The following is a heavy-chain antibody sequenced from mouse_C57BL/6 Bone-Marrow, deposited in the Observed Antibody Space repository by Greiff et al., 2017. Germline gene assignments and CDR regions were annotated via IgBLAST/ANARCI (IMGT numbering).Heavy chain of an antibody. J-gene: IGHJ3*01. Sequence: EVKLVESGGGLVQPKGSLKLSCAASGFSFNTYAMNWVRQAPGKGLEWVARIRSKSNNYATYYADSVKDRFTISRDDSESMLYLQMNNLKTEDTAMDYCVRHLYYGNWGFAYWGQGTLVTVSA. V-gene: IGHV10-1*01. CDR1: GFSFNTYA. D-gene: IGHD2-1*01. CDR3: VRHLYYGNWGFAY. CDR2: IRSKSNNYAT.